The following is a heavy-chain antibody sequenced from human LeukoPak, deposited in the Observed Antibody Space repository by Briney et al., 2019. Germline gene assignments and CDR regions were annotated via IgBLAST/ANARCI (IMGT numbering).Heavy chain of an antibody. Sequence: SETLSLTCTVSGGSISSGGYYWSWIRQPPGKGLEWIGHIYHSGSTYYNPSLKSRVTISVDRSKNQFSLKLSSVTAADTAVYYCAREGGVWESYRYTVIDYWGQGTLVTVSS. J-gene: IGHJ4*02. V-gene: IGHV4-30-2*01. D-gene: IGHD3-16*02. CDR3: AREGGVWESYRYTVIDY. CDR1: GGSISSGGYY. CDR2: IYHSGST.